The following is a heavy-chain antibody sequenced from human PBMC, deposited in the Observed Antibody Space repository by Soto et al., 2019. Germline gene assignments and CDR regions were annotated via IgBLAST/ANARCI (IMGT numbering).Heavy chain of an antibody. V-gene: IGHV1-46*01. J-gene: IGHJ3*02. D-gene: IGHD4-17*01. CDR3: ARPDGDYYDAFDI. Sequence: ASVKVSCKASGYTSTSYDMHWVRRAPGQGLEWMGIINPSGGSTSYAQKFQGRVTMTRDTSTSTVYMELSSLRSEDTAVYYCARPDGDYYDAFDIWGQGTMVTVS. CDR1: GYTSTSYD. CDR2: INPSGGST.